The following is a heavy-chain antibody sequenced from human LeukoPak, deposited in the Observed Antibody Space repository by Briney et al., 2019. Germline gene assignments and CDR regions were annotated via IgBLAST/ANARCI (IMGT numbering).Heavy chain of an antibody. CDR2: ISGSGDYT. Sequence: GGTLRLSCAASGFTFSSHGMSWVRQAPGKWLEWVSTISGSGDYTYYADSVKGRFTISRDNAKNSLYLQMNSLRAEDTAVYYCARERGLLWFGESWTDYWGQGTLVTVSS. D-gene: IGHD3-10*01. J-gene: IGHJ4*02. CDR1: GFTFSSHG. V-gene: IGHV3-21*01. CDR3: ARERGLLWFGESWTDY.